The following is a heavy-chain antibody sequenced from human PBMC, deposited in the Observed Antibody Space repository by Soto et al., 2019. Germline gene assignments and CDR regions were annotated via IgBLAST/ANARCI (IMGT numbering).Heavy chain of an antibody. Sequence: QVQLVQSGAEVKKPGASVKVSCKASGYTFTSYDINWVRQATGQGLEWMGWMNPNSGNTGYAQKFQGRVTMTRNTSXSXVYMELSSLRSEDTAVYYCARGSIVTELYYYYGMDVWGQGTTVTVSS. D-gene: IGHD3-9*01. CDR1: GYTFTSYD. CDR2: MNPNSGNT. CDR3: ARGSIVTELYYYYGMDV. V-gene: IGHV1-8*01. J-gene: IGHJ6*02.